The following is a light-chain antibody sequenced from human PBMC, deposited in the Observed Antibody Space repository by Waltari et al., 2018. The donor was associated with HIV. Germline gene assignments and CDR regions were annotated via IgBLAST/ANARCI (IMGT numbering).Light chain of an antibody. Sequence: EVVLTQSPATLSLSPGERATLSCWASRSVGTYLAWYQHKPGQAPRLLFYDSSNRATGVPARFRGSGSGTDFTLTISSLEHEDSAVYYCQQRSDWLSFGGGTKVEIK. CDR2: DSS. CDR1: RSVGTY. V-gene: IGKV3-11*01. J-gene: IGKJ4*01. CDR3: QQRSDWLS.